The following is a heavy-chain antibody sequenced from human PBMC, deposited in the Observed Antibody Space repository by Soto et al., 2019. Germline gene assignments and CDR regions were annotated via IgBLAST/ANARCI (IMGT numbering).Heavy chain of an antibody. CDR1: GFTFSSYA. V-gene: IGHV3-30-3*01. D-gene: IGHD1-26*01. CDR2: ISYDGSNK. CDR3: ARDFGLYSGSSRSYYGMDV. J-gene: IGHJ6*02. Sequence: PGESLKISCAASGFTFSSYAMHWVRQAPGKGLEWVAVISYDGSNKYYADSVKGRFTISRDNSKNTLYLQMNSLRAEDTAVYYCARDFGLYSGSSRSYYGMDVWGQGTTVTVSS.